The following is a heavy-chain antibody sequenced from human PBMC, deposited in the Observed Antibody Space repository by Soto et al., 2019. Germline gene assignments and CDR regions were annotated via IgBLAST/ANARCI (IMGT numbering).Heavy chain of an antibody. CDR3: ARGEVGATTHYYYYGMDV. D-gene: IGHD1-26*01. CDR2: IRSKHNNYAT. CDR1: GFSFSDSA. J-gene: IGHJ6*02. Sequence: GGSLRLSCAASGFSFSDSAMHWVRQASGKGLEWVGRIRSKHNNYATGYAASVQGRFTISRDNSKNTLYLQMSSLRAEDTAVYYCARGEVGATTHYYYYGMDVWGQGTTVTVSS. V-gene: IGHV3-73*01.